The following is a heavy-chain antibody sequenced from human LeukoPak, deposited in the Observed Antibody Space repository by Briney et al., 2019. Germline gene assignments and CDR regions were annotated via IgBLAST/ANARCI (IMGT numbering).Heavy chain of an antibody. J-gene: IGHJ4*02. D-gene: IGHD5/OR15-5a*01. CDR1: GGSISSNNYY. CDR3: AKGNPFYDY. V-gene: IGHV4-39*07. CDR2: IYTSGST. Sequence: SETLSLTCTVSGGSISSNNYYWGWIRQPPGKGLEWIGNIYTSGSTYYSPSLKSRVIISLDTSKNQFSLTLSSVTAADTAVYYCAKGNPFYDYWGQGTLVTVSS.